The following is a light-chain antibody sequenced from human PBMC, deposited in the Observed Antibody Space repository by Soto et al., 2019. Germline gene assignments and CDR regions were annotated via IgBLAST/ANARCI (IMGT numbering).Light chain of an antibody. Sequence: DIQMTQSPSSLSASVGDRVTITCRVSQGIRSDLGWYQQKPGNAPKRLIYAASSLQSGVPSRFSGSGSGTEFTLTISSLQPEDFATYYCLQHNSYPRTFGQGTKVEIK. J-gene: IGKJ1*01. CDR3: LQHNSYPRT. V-gene: IGKV1-17*01. CDR2: AAS. CDR1: QGIRSD.